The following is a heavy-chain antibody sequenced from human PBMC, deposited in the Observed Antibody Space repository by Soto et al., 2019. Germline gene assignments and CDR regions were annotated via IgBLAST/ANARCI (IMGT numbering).Heavy chain of an antibody. V-gene: IGHV3-23*01. CDR2: ISGSGART. Sequence: PGGSLRLSCAASGFTFSSYAMSWVRQAPGKGLEWVSTISGSGARTFYADSVKSRLTITKDTSKNQVVLTMTNMGPVDTGTYYCTHINYYGAGGYYRYFDYWGQGTPVTVSS. CDR1: GFTFSSYA. CDR3: THINYYGAGGYYRYFDY. J-gene: IGHJ4*02. D-gene: IGHD3-10*01.